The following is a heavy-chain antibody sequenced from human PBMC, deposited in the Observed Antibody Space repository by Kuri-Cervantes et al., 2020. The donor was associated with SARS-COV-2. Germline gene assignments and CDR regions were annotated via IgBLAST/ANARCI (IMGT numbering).Heavy chain of an antibody. CDR1: GFTFSSYG. V-gene: IGHV3-30*02. CDR2: IRYDGSNK. J-gene: IGHJ4*02. Sequence: GESLKISCAASGFTFSSYGMHWVRQAPGKGLEWVAFIRYDGSNKCYADSVKGRFTISRDNSKNTLYLQMNSLRAEDTAVYYCAGLYSSSWSYDYWGQGTLVTVSS. D-gene: IGHD6-13*01. CDR3: AGLYSSSWSYDY.